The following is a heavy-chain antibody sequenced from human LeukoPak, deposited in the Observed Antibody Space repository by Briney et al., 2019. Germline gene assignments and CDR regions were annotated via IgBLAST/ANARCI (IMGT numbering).Heavy chain of an antibody. CDR1: GFNFTNYF. V-gene: IGHV5-51*01. CDR2: IYPTNSDT. D-gene: IGHD5-12*01. J-gene: IGHJ4*02. Sequence: GESLKISCKGFGFNFTNYFIGWVRQMPGKGLEWVGIIYPTNSDTRYSPSLQGQVTISADKSINTAYLQWSSLKASDTAMYYCARPAMGGYDSPHYWGQGTLVTVSS. CDR3: ARPAMGGYDSPHY.